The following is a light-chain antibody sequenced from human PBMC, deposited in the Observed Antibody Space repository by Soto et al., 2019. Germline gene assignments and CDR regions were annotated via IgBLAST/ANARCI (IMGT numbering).Light chain of an antibody. J-gene: IGKJ3*01. CDR3: QERSNWPRFT. V-gene: IGKV3D-20*02. CDR1: QTVSSTY. CDR2: NIS. Sequence: PGESATLSCRASQTVSSTYLTWYQQKPGQAPRLLIYNISTRATGIPARFSGSGSGIDFTLTISSLEAEDFAIYYCQERSNWPRFTFGPGTKVDIK.